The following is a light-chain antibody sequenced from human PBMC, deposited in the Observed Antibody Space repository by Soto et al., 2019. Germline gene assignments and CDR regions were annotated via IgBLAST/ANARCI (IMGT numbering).Light chain of an antibody. CDR1: QSIATY. CDR2: AAS. Sequence: DIQMTQSPSSLSASVGDRVTITCRASQSIATYLNWYQQKPGKAPYLLIFAASSLQSGVPSRFRGSEAGTDFPLTISSLQHEAFATYYGRQCLRTPPTFGGGIKVECK. V-gene: IGKV1-39*01. J-gene: IGKJ4*01. CDR3: RQCLRTPPT.